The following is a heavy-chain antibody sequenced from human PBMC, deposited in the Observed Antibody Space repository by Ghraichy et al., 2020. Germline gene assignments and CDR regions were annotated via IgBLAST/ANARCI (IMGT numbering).Heavy chain of an antibody. V-gene: IGHV1-58*01. CDR2: IVVGSGNT. Sequence: SVKVSCKASGFTFTSSAVQWVRQARGQRLEWIGWIVVGSGNTNYAQKFQERVTITRDMSTSTAYMELSSLRSEDTAVYYCAAFYDSSGYFPLLDAFDIWGQGTMVTVSS. J-gene: IGHJ3*02. CDR1: GFTFTSSA. CDR3: AAFYDSSGYFPLLDAFDI. D-gene: IGHD3-22*01.